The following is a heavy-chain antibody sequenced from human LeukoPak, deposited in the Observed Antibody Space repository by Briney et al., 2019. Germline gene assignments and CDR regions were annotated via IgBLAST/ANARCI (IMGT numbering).Heavy chain of an antibody. CDR1: GFTFSSYG. D-gene: IGHD2-21*02. CDR2: IGYDGTNE. V-gene: IGHV3-30*02. CDR3: AKTLGGDYLVPWFDP. J-gene: IGHJ5*02. Sequence: GGSLRLSCAASGFTFSSYGMHWVRQAPGKGLEWVALIGYDGTNEYYADSVKGRFTISRDNSKNTLYLQMNSLRAEDTAVYYCAKTLGGDYLVPWFDPWGQGALVTVSS.